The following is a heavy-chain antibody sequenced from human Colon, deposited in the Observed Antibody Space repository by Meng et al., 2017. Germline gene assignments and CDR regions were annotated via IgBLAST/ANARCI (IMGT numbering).Heavy chain of an antibody. D-gene: IGHD6-19*01. CDR1: GVSITSTYW. CDR2: ISHGGST. CDR3: TAKAVAVPAGS. Sequence: SETLSLTCTVSGVSITSTYWWSWVRQPPGKGLEWIGEISHGGSTNYNPSLHGRVTISLDKSKNQFSLNLNSVTAADTAVYYCTAKAVAVPAGSWGQGALVTVSS. J-gene: IGHJ5*02. V-gene: IGHV4-4*02.